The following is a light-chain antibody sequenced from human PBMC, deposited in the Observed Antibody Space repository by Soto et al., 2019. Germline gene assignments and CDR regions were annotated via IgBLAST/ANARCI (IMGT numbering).Light chain of an antibody. J-gene: IGKJ1*01. CDR1: QSVSSSY. CDR2: GAS. Sequence: DILLTQSPGTLSLSQGERATLSCRASQSVSSSYLAWYQQKPGQAPRLLIYGASSRATGIPDRFSGSGSGTDFTLTISRLEPEDFRMYYCQPYGSSTWTFGQGTKV. V-gene: IGKV3-20*01. CDR3: QPYGSSTWT.